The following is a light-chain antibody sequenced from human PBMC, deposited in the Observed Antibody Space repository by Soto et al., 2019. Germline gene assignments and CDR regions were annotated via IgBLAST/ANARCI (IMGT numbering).Light chain of an antibody. CDR2: GAS. V-gene: IGKV3-15*01. J-gene: IGKJ1*01. CDR1: QSVGSN. CDR3: QQYNYWPRT. Sequence: EIVMSQSPATLSVSPGERATVSCRASQSVGSNLAWYQQKPGQAPRLLIYGASTRATGIPARFSGSGSGTEFTLTISSLQSVDFAVYYCQQYNYWPRTFGQGTKVEIK.